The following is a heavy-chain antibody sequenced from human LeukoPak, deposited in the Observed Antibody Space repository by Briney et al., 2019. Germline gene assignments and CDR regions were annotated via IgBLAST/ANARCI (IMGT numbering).Heavy chain of an antibody. D-gene: IGHD4-17*01. J-gene: IGHJ5*01. CDR2: ISYGGST. Sequence: SETLSLTCTVSGDSITNSYWNWIRQPPGRGLEWIGRISYGGSTNYNPSLKSRVIISRDTSKNQFSLELTSATAADTAIYYCAKRIIEARENGDSNWLDPWGQGTLVTVPS. V-gene: IGHV4-59*08. CDR1: GDSITNSY. CDR3: AKRIIEARENGDSNWLDP.